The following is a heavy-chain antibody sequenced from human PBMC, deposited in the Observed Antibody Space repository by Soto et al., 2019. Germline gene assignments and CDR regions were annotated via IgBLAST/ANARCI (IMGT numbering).Heavy chain of an antibody. CDR2: ISWNSGSI. Sequence: GGSLRLSCAASGFTLDDYAMHWVRQAPGKGLEWVSGISWNSGSIGYADSVKGRFTISRDNAKNSLYLQMNSLRAEDSALYSCAKPLSIPGISVAGPWTGAFDIWGQGTMVTVSS. V-gene: IGHV3-9*01. D-gene: IGHD6-19*01. CDR3: AKPLSIPGISVAGPWTGAFDI. J-gene: IGHJ3*02. CDR1: GFTLDDYA.